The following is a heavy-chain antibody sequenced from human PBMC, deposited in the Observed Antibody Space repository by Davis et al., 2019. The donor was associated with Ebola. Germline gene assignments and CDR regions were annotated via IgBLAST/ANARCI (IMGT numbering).Heavy chain of an antibody. CDR2: IIPIRGIA. V-gene: IGHV1-69*04. CDR1: GGTFSSNT. J-gene: IGHJ2*01. Sequence: AASVKVSCKASGGTFSSNTISWVRQAPGQGLEWMGRIIPIRGIANYAQKFQGRVTINADKSTSTAYMELSSLRSEGTAVYYCAREPAGGWYFDLWGRGTLVTVSS. CDR3: AREPAGGWYFDL.